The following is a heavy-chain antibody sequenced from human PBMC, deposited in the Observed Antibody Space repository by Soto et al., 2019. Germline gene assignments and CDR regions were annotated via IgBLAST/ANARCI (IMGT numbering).Heavy chain of an antibody. CDR2: ISGYNGNT. D-gene: IGHD3-10*01. CDR3: ARAGKYYYGSGSPYYYGMDV. Sequence: QVQLVQSGAEVKKPGDSVKVSCKASGYTFTSYGVSWVRQAPGQGLEWMGWISGYNGNTNYAQKLQGRVTMTTDTSTSTAYMELRSLRSDDTAVYYCARAGKYYYGSGSPYYYGMDVWGQGITVTVSS. V-gene: IGHV1-18*04. J-gene: IGHJ6*02. CDR1: GYTFTSYG.